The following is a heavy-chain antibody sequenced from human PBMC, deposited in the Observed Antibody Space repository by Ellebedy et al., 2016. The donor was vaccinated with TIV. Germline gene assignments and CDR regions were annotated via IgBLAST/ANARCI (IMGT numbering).Heavy chain of an antibody. V-gene: IGHV3-74*01. CDR1: GFTFSSYW. CDR3: VREMEMATMEDAFDV. CDR2: INRDGSST. D-gene: IGHD5-24*01. J-gene: IGHJ3*01. Sequence: GESLKISCAASGFTFSSYWMHWVRQAPGKGLVWVSRINRDGSSTSYAGSVEGRFTMSRDNAKNTLYLQMNSLRAEDTAVYFCVREMEMATMEDAFDVWGQGTTVTVSS.